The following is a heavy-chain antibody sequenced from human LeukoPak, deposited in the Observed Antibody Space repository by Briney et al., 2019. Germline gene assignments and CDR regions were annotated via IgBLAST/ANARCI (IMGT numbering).Heavy chain of an antibody. CDR3: ATVGAYCSGGSCYTNSFDY. Sequence: ASVKVSCKVSGYTLTELSMHWVRQAPGKGLAWMGGFDPEDGETIYAQKFQGRVTMTEDTSTDTAYMELSRLRSEDTAVYYCATVGAYCSGGSCYTNSFDYWGQGTLVTVSS. V-gene: IGHV1-24*01. CDR2: FDPEDGET. CDR1: GYTLTELS. D-gene: IGHD2-15*01. J-gene: IGHJ4*02.